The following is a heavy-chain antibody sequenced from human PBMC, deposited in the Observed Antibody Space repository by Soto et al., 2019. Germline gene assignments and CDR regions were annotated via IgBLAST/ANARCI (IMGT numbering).Heavy chain of an antibody. CDR2: IVPMLRTP. Sequence: QVQLVQSGAEVKKPGSSVKVSCKASGGSFSDYAINWVRQAPGPGLEWMGGIVPMLRTPKYARKFQGRVTITADDSTSTVSMELTSLTSDDTAVYYCARGLGGSYFPFDYWGQGTLVTVSS. J-gene: IGHJ4*02. V-gene: IGHV1-69*11. D-gene: IGHD1-26*01. CDR3: ARGLGGSYFPFDY. CDR1: GGSFSDYA.